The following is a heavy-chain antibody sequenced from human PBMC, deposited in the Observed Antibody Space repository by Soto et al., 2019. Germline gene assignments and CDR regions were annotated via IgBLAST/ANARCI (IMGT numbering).Heavy chain of an antibody. CDR3: ARIRSGYDFNYYYYMDV. CDR2: IFSNDEK. D-gene: IGHD5-12*01. CDR1: GFSLSNARMG. V-gene: IGHV2-26*01. Sequence: SGPTLVNPTETLTLTCTVAGFSLSNARMGVSWIRQPPGKALEWLAHIFSNDEKSYSTSLKSRLTISKDTSKSQVVLTMTNMDPVDTATYYCARIRSGYDFNYYYYMDVWGKGTTVTVSS. J-gene: IGHJ6*03.